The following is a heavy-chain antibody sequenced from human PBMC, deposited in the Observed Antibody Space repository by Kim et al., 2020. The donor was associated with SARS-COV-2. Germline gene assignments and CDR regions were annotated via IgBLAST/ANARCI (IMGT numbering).Heavy chain of an antibody. CDR1: GFTFSSYG. Sequence: VGSLRLSCAASGFTFSSYGMHWVRQAPGKGLEWVAVIWYDGSNKYYADSVKGRFTISRDNSKNTLYLQMNSLRAEDTAVYYCAKDIYSGSYSGIDYWGQGTLVTVSS. D-gene: IGHD1-26*01. J-gene: IGHJ4*02. V-gene: IGHV3-33*06. CDR3: AKDIYSGSYSGIDY. CDR2: IWYDGSNK.